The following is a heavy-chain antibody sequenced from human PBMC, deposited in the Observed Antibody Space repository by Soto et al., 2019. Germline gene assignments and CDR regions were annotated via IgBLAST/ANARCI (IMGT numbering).Heavy chain of an antibody. CDR3: ARVRRDGYNSGPRDFYFDY. CDR1: GYTFTSYH. Sequence: QVQLVQSGAEVKKPGASVQVSCKASGYTFTSYHMHWVRQAPGQGLEWMGIINPSGGSTSYAQKFQGRVTMTRDTSTSTVYMDRSSLRSEDTAVYYCARVRRDGYNSGPRDFYFDYWGQGTLVTVSS. J-gene: IGHJ4*02. V-gene: IGHV1-46*03. D-gene: IGHD5-12*01. CDR2: INPSGGST.